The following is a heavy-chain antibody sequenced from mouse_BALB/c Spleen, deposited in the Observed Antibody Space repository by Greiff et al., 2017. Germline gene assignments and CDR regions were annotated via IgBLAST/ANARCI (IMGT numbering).Heavy chain of an antibody. J-gene: IGHJ3*01. D-gene: IGHD1-1*02. CDR3: ARDEYSQWSFAY. V-gene: IGHV5-6-3*01. CDR1: GFTFSSYG. CDR2: INSNGGST. Sequence: EVQLVESGGGLVQPGGSLKLSCAASGFTFSSYGMSWVRQTPDKRLELVATINSNGGSTYYPDSVKGRFTISRDNAKNTLYLQMSSLTSEDTAMYYCARDEYSQWSFAYWGQGTLVTVSA.